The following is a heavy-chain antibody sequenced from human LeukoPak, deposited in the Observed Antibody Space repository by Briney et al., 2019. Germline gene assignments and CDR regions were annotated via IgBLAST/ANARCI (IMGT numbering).Heavy chain of an antibody. CDR2: ISSSSSRT. Sequence: GGSLRLSCAASGFTFSDYYMIWIRQAPGKGQEWVSYISSSSSRTNYADSVKGRFTISRDNAKNSLYLQMYSLRAEDTAVYYCAKERRTGSGAALDYWGPGTLVTVSS. V-gene: IGHV3-11*06. CDR3: AKERRTGSGAALDY. CDR1: GFTFSDYY. J-gene: IGHJ4*02. D-gene: IGHD6-19*01.